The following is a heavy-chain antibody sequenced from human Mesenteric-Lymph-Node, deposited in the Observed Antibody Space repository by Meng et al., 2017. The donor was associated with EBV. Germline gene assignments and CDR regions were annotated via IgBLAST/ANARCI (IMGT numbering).Heavy chain of an antibody. J-gene: IGHJ5*01. CDR2: IFHTGST. D-gene: IGHD3-10*01. CDR3: ARRSIREGVGIDT. CDR1: GGAISRDDYT. V-gene: IGHV4-30-2*01. Sequence: ASGPAKPTQTLALTCAVSGGAISRDDYTGNWIRQPPGKALEWIVNIFHTGSTQYKSSRKSRVTISVDRSKNQFSLRLHSVTAADTAVYYCARRSIREGVGIDTWGHGTLVTVSS.